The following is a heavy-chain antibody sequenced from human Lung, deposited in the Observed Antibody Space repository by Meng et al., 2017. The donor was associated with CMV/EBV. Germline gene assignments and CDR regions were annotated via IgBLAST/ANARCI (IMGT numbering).Heavy chain of an antibody. CDR2: IIPILGIA. Sequence: SXXVSCKASGGTFSSYTISWVRQAPGQGLEWMGRIIPILGIANYAQKFQGRVTITADKSTSTVYMELSSLRSEDTAVYYCARVSRDDYTYYFDYWGQGTXVTVSS. CDR3: ARVSRDDYTYYFDY. CDR1: GGTFSSYT. J-gene: IGHJ4*02. V-gene: IGHV1-69*02. D-gene: IGHD5-24*01.